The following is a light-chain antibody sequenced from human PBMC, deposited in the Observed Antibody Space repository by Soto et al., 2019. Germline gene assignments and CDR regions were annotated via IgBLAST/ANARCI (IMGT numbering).Light chain of an antibody. J-gene: IGLJ3*02. Sequence: QSVLTQPPSASGTPGQRVTISCSGSSSNIGSNPVNWYQQLPGTAPKLLMYSNNQRPSGGPDRFSGSKSGTSASLAISGLQSDDEAVYFCAAWDDDLSGLWVFGGGTKLTVL. V-gene: IGLV1-44*01. CDR3: AAWDDDLSGLWV. CDR1: SSNIGSNP. CDR2: SNN.